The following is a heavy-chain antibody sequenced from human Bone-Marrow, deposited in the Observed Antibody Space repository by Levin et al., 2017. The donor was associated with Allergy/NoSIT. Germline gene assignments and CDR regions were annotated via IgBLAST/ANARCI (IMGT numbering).Heavy chain of an antibody. J-gene: IGHJ4*02. CDR1: NASISNHY. V-gene: IGHV4-59*11. Sequence: SSETLSLTCTVSNASISNHYWSWIRQTPVNGLEWIGYIYSSGSTNYNPSLKSRLTISLDTSKNQVSLTLNSVTAADTAVYFCARGSSWFNHWGQGRLVTVSS. D-gene: IGHD3-10*01. CDR3: ARGSSWFNH. CDR2: IYSSGST.